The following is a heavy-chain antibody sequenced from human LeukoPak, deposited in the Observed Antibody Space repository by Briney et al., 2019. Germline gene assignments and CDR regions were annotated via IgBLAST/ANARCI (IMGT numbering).Heavy chain of an antibody. D-gene: IGHD6-19*01. V-gene: IGHV3-21*01. Sequence: GGSLRLSCAASGFTFSSYSMNWVRQAPGKGLEWVSPISSSSSYIYYADSVKGRFTISRDNAKNSLYLQMNSLRAEDTAVYYCARSPPSIAVAGGFDYWGQGTLVTVSS. J-gene: IGHJ4*02. CDR1: GFTFSSYS. CDR3: ARSPPSIAVAGGFDY. CDR2: ISSSSSYI.